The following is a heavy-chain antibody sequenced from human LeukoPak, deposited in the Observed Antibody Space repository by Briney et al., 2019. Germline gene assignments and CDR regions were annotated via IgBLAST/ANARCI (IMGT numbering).Heavy chain of an antibody. J-gene: IGHJ4*02. V-gene: IGHV3-23*01. CDR1: GFTLCGSA. CDR3: ARGLQGYYDSLTGYYRGRYYFDY. Sequence: VGSPRLSCADSGFTLCGSALNWGRAAPGKGVGWVSVISDMGSVADYADSVKGRFTISRDNSQNTAHLQMNSLRAEDTAVYYRARGLQGYYDSLTGYYRGRYYFDYWGQGTLVTVSS. CDR2: ISDMGSVA. D-gene: IGHD3-9*01.